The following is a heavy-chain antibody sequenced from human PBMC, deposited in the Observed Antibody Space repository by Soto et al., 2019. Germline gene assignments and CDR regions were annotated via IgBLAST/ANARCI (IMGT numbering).Heavy chain of an antibody. V-gene: IGHV2-5*02. Sequence: SGPTLVNPTQTLTLTCTFSGFSLTTGGVGVGWIRQPPGKALEWLALIYWDHDKRYSPSLKSRLTITKDTSKNQVLLTMTDMDPVDTATYYCARMIFGRNVYYFDYWGRGTLVTVSS. CDR1: GFSLTTGGVG. D-gene: IGHD3-3*01. CDR3: ARMIFGRNVYYFDY. J-gene: IGHJ4*02. CDR2: IYWDHDK.